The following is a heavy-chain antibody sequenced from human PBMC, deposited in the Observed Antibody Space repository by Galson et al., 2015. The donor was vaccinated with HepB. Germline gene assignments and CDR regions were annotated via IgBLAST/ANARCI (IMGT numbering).Heavy chain of an antibody. D-gene: IGHD1-26*01. CDR1: GFTFSSYG. Sequence: SLRLSCAASGFTFSSYGMHWVRQAPGKGLEWVAVISYDGSNKYYADSVKGRFTISRDNSKNTLYLQMNSLRAEDTAVYYCARDNRYSGSLDYWGQGTLVTVSS. CDR2: ISYDGSNK. V-gene: IGHV3-30*03. J-gene: IGHJ4*02. CDR3: ARDNRYSGSLDY.